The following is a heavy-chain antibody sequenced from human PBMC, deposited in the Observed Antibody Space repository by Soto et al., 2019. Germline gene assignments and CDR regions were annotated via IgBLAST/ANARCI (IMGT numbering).Heavy chain of an antibody. D-gene: IGHD2-15*01. J-gene: IGHJ4*02. CDR2: ISCRGGST. CDR1: GFTFSSYA. V-gene: IGHV3-23*01. CDR3: ANRAGGISVRYFDY. Sequence: GGSLRLSCAASGFTFSSYAMSWVRQAPGKGLEWVSAISCRGGSTYYADSVNGRFNSSADNSKNVMYLQMNRLGGEAKAVYYCANRAGGISVRYFDYWGQGTLVTVSS.